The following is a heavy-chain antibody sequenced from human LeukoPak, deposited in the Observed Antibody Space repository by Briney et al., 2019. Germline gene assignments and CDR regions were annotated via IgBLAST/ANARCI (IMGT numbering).Heavy chain of an antibody. CDR1: GGSISSYY. CDR3: ARRVRGSSSKDNWFDP. Sequence: SETLSLTCTVSGGSISSYYWSWIRQPPGKGPEWIGYIYYSGSTNYNPSLKSRVTISVDTSKNQFSLKLSSVTAADTAVYYCARRVRGSSSKDNWFDPWGQGTLVTVSS. V-gene: IGHV4-59*08. J-gene: IGHJ5*02. D-gene: IGHD6-13*01. CDR2: IYYSGST.